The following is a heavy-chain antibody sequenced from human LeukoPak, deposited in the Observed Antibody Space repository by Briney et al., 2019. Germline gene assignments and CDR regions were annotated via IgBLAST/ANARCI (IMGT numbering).Heavy chain of an antibody. CDR3: TKDLTPGGADV. V-gene: IGHV3-9*02. CDR2: IMWRSGST. J-gene: IGHJ6*02. D-gene: IGHD3-10*01. Sequence: GGSLRLSCAVSGFTSDDHAMHWVRQASGKGLEWVAGIMWRSGSTGYGDSVKGRFTISRDNAKKSLYLQMNGLRVEDTAFYYCTKDLTPGGADVWGQGTTVTVSS. CDR1: GFTSDDHA.